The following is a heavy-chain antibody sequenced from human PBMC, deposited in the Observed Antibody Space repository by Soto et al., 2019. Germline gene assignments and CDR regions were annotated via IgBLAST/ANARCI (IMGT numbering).Heavy chain of an antibody. J-gene: IGHJ4*02. CDR3: AKDRRAGGNSAFYFDF. Sequence: QPGGSLRLSCAASGFKFSNCAMSWVRLAPGKGLEWVSLISATGGGTYYADSVKGRFTISRDNPHNTLYLQVHSLTAEDTAVYYCAKDRRAGGNSAFYFDFWGRGAQVTVSS. CDR2: ISATGGGT. CDR1: GFKFSNCA. V-gene: IGHV3-23*01. D-gene: IGHD3-16*01.